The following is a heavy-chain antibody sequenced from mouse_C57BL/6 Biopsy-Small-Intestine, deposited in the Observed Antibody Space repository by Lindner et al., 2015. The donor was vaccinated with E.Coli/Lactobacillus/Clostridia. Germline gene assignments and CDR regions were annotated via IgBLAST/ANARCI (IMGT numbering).Heavy chain of an antibody. CDR1: GYAFSSSW. J-gene: IGHJ2*01. CDR3: LYGSSYFDY. Sequence: QLQESGPELVKPGASVKISCKASGYAFSSSWMNWVKQRPGKGLEWIGRIYPGDGDTNYNGKFKGKATLTADKSSSTAYMQLSSLTSEDSAVYFCLYGSSYFDYWGQGTTLTVSS. V-gene: IGHV1-82*01. CDR2: IYPGDGDT. D-gene: IGHD1-1*01.